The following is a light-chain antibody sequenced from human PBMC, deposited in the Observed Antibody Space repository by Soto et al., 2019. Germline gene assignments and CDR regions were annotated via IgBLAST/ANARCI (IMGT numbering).Light chain of an antibody. J-gene: IGLJ3*02. V-gene: IGLV2-14*03. CDR2: EVN. CDR3: SSHATGTTLV. CDR1: SNDVGGYNY. Sequence: QSALTQPASVSGSPGQSITISCTGTSNDVGGYNYVSWYQQHPGKAPKLLIYEVNNRPSGVSSRFSGSKSGNTASLTISGRQTDDEADYYCSSHATGTTLVFGGGTKVTVL.